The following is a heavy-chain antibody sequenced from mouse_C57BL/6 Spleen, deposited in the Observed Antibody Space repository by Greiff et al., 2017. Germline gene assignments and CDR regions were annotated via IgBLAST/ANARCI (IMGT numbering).Heavy chain of an antibody. V-gene: IGHV1-53*01. Sequence: VQLMESGTELVKPGASVKLSCKASGYTFTSYWMHWVKQRPGQGLEWIGNINPSNGGTNYNEKFKSKATLTVDKSSSTAYMQLSSLTSEDSAVYYGARGDGSGPAWFAYWGQGTLVTVSA. CDR2: INPSNGGT. D-gene: IGHD3-2*02. CDR3: ARGDGSGPAWFAY. CDR1: GYTFTSYW. J-gene: IGHJ3*01.